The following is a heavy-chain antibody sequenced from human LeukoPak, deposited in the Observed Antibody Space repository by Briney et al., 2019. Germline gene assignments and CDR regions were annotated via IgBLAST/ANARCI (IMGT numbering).Heavy chain of an antibody. J-gene: IGHJ3*01. V-gene: IGHV4-39*01. CDR1: GGSINSSYYY. CDR2: IYYSGST. Sequence: SETLSLTCTVSGGSINSSYYYWGWIRQPPGTGLEWVGSIYYSGSTYYNPSLKSRITISVDTSKNQFSLKLSSVTAADTAVYYCARTEGYYDSSGYYLLWGQGTMVTVSS. CDR3: ARTEGYYDSSGYYLL. D-gene: IGHD3-22*01.